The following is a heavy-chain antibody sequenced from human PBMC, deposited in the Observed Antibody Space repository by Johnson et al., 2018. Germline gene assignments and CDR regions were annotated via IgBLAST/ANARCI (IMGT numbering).Heavy chain of an antibody. D-gene: IGHD1-26*01. Sequence: QVQLVESGGGLVQPGGSLRLSCAASGFTFSSYGMHWVRQAPGKGLAWVAVIWYDGSNKYYADSVKGRFTISRDNSKNTLYLQMNSLRAEDTAVYYCARDRGSYPPDAFDIWGQGTMVTVSS. J-gene: IGHJ3*02. V-gene: IGHV3-33*01. CDR2: IWYDGSNK. CDR3: ARDRGSYPPDAFDI. CDR1: GFTFSSYG.